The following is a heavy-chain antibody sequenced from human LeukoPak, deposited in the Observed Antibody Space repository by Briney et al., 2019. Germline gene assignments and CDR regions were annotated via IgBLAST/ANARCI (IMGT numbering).Heavy chain of an antibody. Sequence: GGSLRLSCAASGFTFSSYAMSWVRQAPGKGLEWVSAISGSGGSTYYADSVKGRFTISRDNSKNTLYLQMNSLRAEDTAVYYSTMGGQLLRFYYFDYWGQGTLVTVSS. V-gene: IGHV3-23*01. CDR2: ISGSGGST. CDR1: GFTFSSYA. CDR3: TMGGQLLRFYYFDY. D-gene: IGHD2-2*01. J-gene: IGHJ4*02.